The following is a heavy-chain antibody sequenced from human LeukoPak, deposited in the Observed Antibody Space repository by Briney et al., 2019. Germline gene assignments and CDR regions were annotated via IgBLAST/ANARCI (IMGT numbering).Heavy chain of an antibody. Sequence: AGGSLGLSCAASGFTVSSTYLNWVRQAPGKGLEWLSVIYSGGYTYYADSVKGRFFISRKSSENMVYLQMNSLSVEDTAVYFCARGRPAHYFDSWGPGTLVTVS. V-gene: IGHV3-66*01. D-gene: IGHD6-6*01. CDR3: ARGRPAHYFDS. J-gene: IGHJ4*02. CDR2: IYSGGYT. CDR1: GFTVSSTY.